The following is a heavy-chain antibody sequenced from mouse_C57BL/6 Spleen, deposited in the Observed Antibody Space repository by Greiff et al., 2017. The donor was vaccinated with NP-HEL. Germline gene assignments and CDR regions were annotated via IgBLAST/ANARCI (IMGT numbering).Heavy chain of an antibody. CDR2: INPGSGGT. Sequence: QVQLQQSGAELVRPGTSVKVSCKASGYAFTNYLIEWVKQRPGQGLEWIGVINPGSGGTNYNEKFKGKATLTADKSSSTAYMQLSSLTSEDSAVYFWARYSNYEWGFDYWGQGTTLTVSS. CDR3: ARYSNYEWGFDY. D-gene: IGHD2-5*01. V-gene: IGHV1-54*01. J-gene: IGHJ2*01. CDR1: GYAFTNYL.